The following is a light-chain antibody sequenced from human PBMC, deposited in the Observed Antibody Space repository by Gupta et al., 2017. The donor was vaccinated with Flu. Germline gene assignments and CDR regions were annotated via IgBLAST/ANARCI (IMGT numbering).Light chain of an antibody. J-gene: IGKJ2*03. V-gene: IGKV4-1*01. CDR1: QSVFYSSNNKNY. CDR3: QQDDSSPYS. Sequence: DIVMTQSPDSLGVSLGERATINCKSSQSVFYSSNNKNYLAWYQQKPGQPPNLLIYWASTRESGVPDRFSGGGSGTDFTLTISSLQAEDVAVYYCQQDDSSPYSFGQGTKLEIK. CDR2: WAS.